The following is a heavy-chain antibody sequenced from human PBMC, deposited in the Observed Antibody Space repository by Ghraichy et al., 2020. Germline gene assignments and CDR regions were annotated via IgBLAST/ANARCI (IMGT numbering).Heavy chain of an antibody. Sequence: SETLSLTCTVSGGSFISSRYYWGWIRQPPGKGLEWIGSIFYSGNTYYNPSLKSRVTISVDMSQHQFSLGLSSVTAADAAVYYCARQRGRIYNDSCGNFDYWGQGTLVTVSS. CDR3: ARQRGRIYNDSCGNFDY. CDR1: GGSFISSRYY. V-gene: IGHV4-39*01. D-gene: IGHD3-22*01. J-gene: IGHJ4*02. CDR2: IFYSGNT.